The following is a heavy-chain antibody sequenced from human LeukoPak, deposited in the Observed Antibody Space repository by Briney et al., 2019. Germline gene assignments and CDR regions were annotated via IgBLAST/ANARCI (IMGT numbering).Heavy chain of an antibody. CDR3: ARKRWSGYGPFDY. D-gene: IGHD3-3*01. J-gene: IGHJ4*02. Sequence: SGTLSLTCAVSGGSISSSNWWSWVRQPPGKGLEWIGEIYHSGSTNYNPSLKSRVTISVDTSKNQFSLKLSSVTAADTAVYYCARKRWSGYGPFDYWGQGTLVTVSS. V-gene: IGHV4-4*02. CDR2: IYHSGST. CDR1: GGSISSSNW.